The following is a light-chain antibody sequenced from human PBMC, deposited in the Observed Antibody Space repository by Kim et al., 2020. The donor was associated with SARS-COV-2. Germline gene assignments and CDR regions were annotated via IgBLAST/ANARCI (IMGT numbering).Light chain of an antibody. J-gene: IGKJ2*01. Sequence: LSPGERATLSCRASQSVSSSYVAWYQQNPGQAPRLLIHGASSRATGIPDRFSGSGSGTEFTLTISRLEPEDFAVYYCQQYGSSPYTFGQGTKLEI. CDR2: GAS. V-gene: IGKV3-20*01. CDR1: QSVSSSY. CDR3: QQYGSSPYT.